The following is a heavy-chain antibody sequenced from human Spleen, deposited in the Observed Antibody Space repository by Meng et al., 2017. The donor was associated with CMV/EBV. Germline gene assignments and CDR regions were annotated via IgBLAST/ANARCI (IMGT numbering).Heavy chain of an antibody. CDR3: AKDGLWLDP. CDR1: GFTFSSYV. J-gene: IGHJ5*02. V-gene: IGHV3-23*01. D-gene: IGHD3-16*01. CDR2: ISGNVAGNSFT. Sequence: GGSLRLSCAASGFTFSSYVMSWVRQAPGKGLEWVSVISGNVAGNSFTYYADSVKGRFTISRDNSKNTLYLQMNSLRVEDSAIYYCAKDGLWLDPWGQGTLVTVSS.